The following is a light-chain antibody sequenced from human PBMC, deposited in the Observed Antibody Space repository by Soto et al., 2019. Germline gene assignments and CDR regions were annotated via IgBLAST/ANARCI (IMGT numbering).Light chain of an antibody. V-gene: IGLV2-8*01. CDR3: SSYAGSNNFVL. CDR1: SSDVGGYDY. Sequence: QSALTQPPSASGSPGQSVTISCTGTSSDVGGYDYVSWYQHHPGKAPKLMLSEVNKRPSGVPDRFSGSKSGNTASLTVSGLHAEDEADYYCSSYAGSNNFVLFGGGTKLTVL. J-gene: IGLJ3*02. CDR2: EVN.